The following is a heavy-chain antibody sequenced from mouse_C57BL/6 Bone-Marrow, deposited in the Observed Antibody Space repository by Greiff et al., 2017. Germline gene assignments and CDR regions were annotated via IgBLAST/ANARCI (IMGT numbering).Heavy chain of an antibody. D-gene: IGHD4-1*01. CDR2: IYPGSGNT. J-gene: IGHJ3*01. V-gene: IGHV1-76*01. Sequence: VQLQESGAELVRPGASVKLSCKASGYTFTDYYINWVKQRPGQGLEWIARIYPGSGNTYYNEKFKGKATLTAEKSSSTAYMQLSSLTSEDSAVYFCARDDLGRPFAYWGQGTLVTVSA. CDR3: ARDDLGRPFAY. CDR1: GYTFTDYY.